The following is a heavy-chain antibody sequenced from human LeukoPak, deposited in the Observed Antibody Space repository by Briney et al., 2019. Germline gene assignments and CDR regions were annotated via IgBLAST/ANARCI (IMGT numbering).Heavy chain of an antibody. Sequence: GGSLRLSCAASGFTFSSYEMNWVRQAPGKGLEWVSDISSSGSTIYYADSVKGRFTISRDNAKNSLYLQMNSLRAEDTAVYYCARGHGSRSSDIDYWRQATLVTVSS. V-gene: IGHV3-48*03. D-gene: IGHD3-10*01. CDR1: GFTFSSYE. CDR3: ARGHGSRSSDIDY. J-gene: IGHJ4*02. CDR2: ISSSGSTI.